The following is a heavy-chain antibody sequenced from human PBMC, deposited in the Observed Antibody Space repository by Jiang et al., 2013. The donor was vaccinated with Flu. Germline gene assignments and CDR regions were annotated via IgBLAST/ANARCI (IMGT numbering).Heavy chain of an antibody. Sequence: GVVQPGRSLRLSCAASGFTFSTYAMNWVRQAPGKELEWVAVISYDGTNKQYADSVRGRFTISRDNSKNTLYLEMNSLRPEDTAVYYCARPIAPITWYYFDSWGQGTQVTVSS. CDR1: GFTFSTYA. D-gene: IGHD2-8*02. CDR3: ARPIAPITWYYFDS. V-gene: IGHV3-30-3*01. CDR2: ISYDGTNK. J-gene: IGHJ4*02.